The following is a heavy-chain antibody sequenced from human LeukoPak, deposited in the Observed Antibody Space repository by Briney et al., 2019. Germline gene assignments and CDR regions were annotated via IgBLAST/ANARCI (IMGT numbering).Heavy chain of an antibody. J-gene: IGHJ5*02. CDR1: GGSISSGGYY. CDR2: IYYSGST. Sequence: SETLSLTCTVSGGSISSGGYYWSWIRQHPGKGLEWIGYIYYSGSTYYNPSLKSRVTIPVDTSKNQFSLKLSSVTAADTAVYYCARVQTITMVHPWGQGTLVTVSS. CDR3: ARVQTITMVHP. D-gene: IGHD3-10*01. V-gene: IGHV4-31*03.